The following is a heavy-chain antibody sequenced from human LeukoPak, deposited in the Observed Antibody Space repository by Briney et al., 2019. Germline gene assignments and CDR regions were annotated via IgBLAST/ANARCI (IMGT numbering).Heavy chain of an antibody. J-gene: IGHJ4*02. CDR2: ISVSGGRT. D-gene: IGHD4-17*01. V-gene: IGHV3-23*01. CDR3: VGGVYGDYTLFDY. CDR1: GFTFSSYA. Sequence: PGGSLRLSCAASGFTFSSYAMTWVRQAPGKGLEWVSAISVSGGRTYYADSVKGRFTISRENSKNTLYLQMNSLRAEDTAVYCCVGGVYGDYTLFDYWGQGTLVTVSS.